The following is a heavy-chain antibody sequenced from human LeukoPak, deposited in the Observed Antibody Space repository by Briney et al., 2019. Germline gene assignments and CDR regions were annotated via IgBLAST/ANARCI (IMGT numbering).Heavy chain of an antibody. V-gene: IGHV3-74*01. CDR1: GFIFSDYW. CDR3: ARSRDGWSWSKRTLDY. CDR2: IKSDGSST. Sequence: GGSLRLSCAASGFIFSDYWMHWVRQGPGKGLVWVSRIKSDGSSTSYAESVKGRFTISRDNAKNTVYVQMNSLRAEDTAVYYCARSRDGWSWSKRTLDYWGQGTLVTVSS. J-gene: IGHJ4*02. D-gene: IGHD6-19*01.